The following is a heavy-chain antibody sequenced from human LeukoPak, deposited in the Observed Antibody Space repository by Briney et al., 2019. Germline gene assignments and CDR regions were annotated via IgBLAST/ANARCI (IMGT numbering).Heavy chain of an antibody. J-gene: IGHJ6*02. Sequence: SETLSLTCTVSGGSISSYYWSWIRQPPGKGLEWIGYIYYSGSTNYNPSLKSRVTISVDTSKNQSSLKLSSVTAADTAVYYCARHARRYDILTGYYALGMDVWGQGTTVTVSS. D-gene: IGHD3-9*01. V-gene: IGHV4-59*08. CDR3: ARHARRYDILTGYYALGMDV. CDR1: GGSISSYY. CDR2: IYYSGST.